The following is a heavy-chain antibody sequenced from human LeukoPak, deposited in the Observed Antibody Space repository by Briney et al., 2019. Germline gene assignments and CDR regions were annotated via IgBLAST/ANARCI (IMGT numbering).Heavy chain of an antibody. Sequence: GSSVKVSCKASGGTFSSYAISWVRQAPGQGLEWMGIINPSGGSTSYAQKFQGRVTMTRDMSTSTVYMELSSLRSEDTAVYYCARDRWEPPGWFDPWGQGTLVTVSS. J-gene: IGHJ5*02. CDR3: ARDRWEPPGWFDP. V-gene: IGHV1-46*01. D-gene: IGHD1-26*01. CDR1: GGTFSSYA. CDR2: INPSGGST.